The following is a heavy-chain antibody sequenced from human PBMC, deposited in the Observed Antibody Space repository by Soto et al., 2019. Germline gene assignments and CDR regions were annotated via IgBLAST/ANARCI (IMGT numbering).Heavy chain of an antibody. J-gene: IGHJ4*02. Sequence: QLQLQESGPGLVKPSETLSLTCTVSGVSISSSSYYWGGFRQPPGKGLEWIGTIYYGGSSYSNPSLKSRVTISLDTSKNQFSLTLTSVTAADTAVYYCARHGSYWGQGTLVTVSS. V-gene: IGHV4-39*01. CDR3: ARHGSY. CDR2: IYYGGSS. CDR1: GVSISSSSYY.